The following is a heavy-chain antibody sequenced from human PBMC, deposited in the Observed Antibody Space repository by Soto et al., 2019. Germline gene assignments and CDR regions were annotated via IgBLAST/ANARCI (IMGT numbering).Heavy chain of an antibody. J-gene: IGHJ5*02. D-gene: IGHD6-13*01. Sequence: SVKVSCKTSGGTFSRHAINWVRQAPGQGLEWMGGIIPLFGTTNYAQRFKGRVTISADESSSTAYMELSSLTSEDAAVYYCARAAIHDSSWYFWFDPWGQGTLVTVSS. V-gene: IGHV1-69*13. CDR1: GGTFSRHA. CDR3: ARAAIHDSSWYFWFDP. CDR2: IIPLFGTT.